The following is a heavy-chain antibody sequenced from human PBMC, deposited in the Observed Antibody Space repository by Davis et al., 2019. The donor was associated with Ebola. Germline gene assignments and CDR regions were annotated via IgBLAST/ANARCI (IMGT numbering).Heavy chain of an antibody. D-gene: IGHD3-16*01. V-gene: IGHV4-59*01. CDR2: IYDSGRT. Sequence: ESLKISCAASGFTFSNYWISWVRQAPGKGLEWVGIIYDSGRTNYNPSLKSRVTISADTSKNQFSLNLRSVTAADTAVYYCVRFGRGAYWGQGTLVTVSS. J-gene: IGHJ4*02. CDR1: GFTFSNYW. CDR3: VRFGRGAY.